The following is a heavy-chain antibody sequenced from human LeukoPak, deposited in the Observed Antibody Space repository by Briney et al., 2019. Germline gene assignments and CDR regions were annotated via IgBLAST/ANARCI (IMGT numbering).Heavy chain of an antibody. CDR3: ARVNLLTGYLGYFDY. Sequence: SQTLSLTCTVSGGSLSSGSYYWSWIRQPAGKGLGWIERIYTSGSTKFNPSLKSRVTMSVDTSKNQSSLKLSSVTAADTAVYYCARVNLLTGYLGYFDYWGQGTLVTVSS. D-gene: IGHD3-9*01. J-gene: IGHJ4*02. V-gene: IGHV4-61*02. CDR2: IYTSGST. CDR1: GGSLSSGSYY.